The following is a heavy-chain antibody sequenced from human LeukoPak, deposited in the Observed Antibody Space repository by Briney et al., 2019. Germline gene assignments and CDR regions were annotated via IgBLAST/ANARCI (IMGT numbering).Heavy chain of an antibody. J-gene: IGHJ4*02. CDR2: IYSGGST. V-gene: IGHV3-53*01. CDR1: GFIASSNY. CDR3: ASDYYGSGSYYGDFDY. Sequence: GGSLRLSCTASGFIASSNYMSWVRQAPGKGLEWVSLIYSGGSTYYADSVKGRFTISRDNAKNSLYLQMDSLRAEDTAVYYCASDYYGSGSYYGDFDYWGQGTLVTVSS. D-gene: IGHD3-10*01.